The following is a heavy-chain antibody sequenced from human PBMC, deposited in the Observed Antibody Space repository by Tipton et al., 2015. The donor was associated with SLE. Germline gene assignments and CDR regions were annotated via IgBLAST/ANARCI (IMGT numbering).Heavy chain of an antibody. CDR2: INQSGST. CDR1: GGSFSDYY. V-gene: IGHV4-34*01. J-gene: IGHJ5*02. Sequence: GLVKPSETLSLTCAVYGGSFSDYYWSWIRQPPGKGLEWIGEINQSGSTNYIPSLKSRVTISVDTSKNQFSLKLSSVTAADTAVYYCARVEYSSSFNWFDPWGQGTLVTVSS. D-gene: IGHD6-6*01. CDR3: ARVEYSSSFNWFDP.